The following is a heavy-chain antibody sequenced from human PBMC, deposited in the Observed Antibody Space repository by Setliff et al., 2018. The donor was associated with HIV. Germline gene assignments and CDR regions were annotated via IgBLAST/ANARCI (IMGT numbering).Heavy chain of an antibody. V-gene: IGHV1-46*01. CDR1: GYIITGYL. CDR3: ARGLPYSHYMDV. Sequence: ASVKVSCKASGYIITGYLIHWVRQAPGQGLEWMGMIKPGGGSASYAQKFQGRVTMTSETPTSTVYMELSRLRSEDTAMYYCARGLPYSHYMDVWDKGTTVTVSS. J-gene: IGHJ6*03. CDR2: IKPGGGSA.